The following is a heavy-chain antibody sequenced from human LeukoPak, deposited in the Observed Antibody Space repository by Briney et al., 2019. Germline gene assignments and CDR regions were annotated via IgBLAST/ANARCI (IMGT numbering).Heavy chain of an antibody. Sequence: GGSLRLSCAASGFTFSSYTMNWVRQAPGKGLEWVSSISSSSDYIYYADSVKGRFTISRDNAKNSLYLQMNSLRAEDTAVYYCARDSGLDYFDYWGQGTLVTVSS. V-gene: IGHV3-21*01. D-gene: IGHD1-26*01. CDR2: ISSSSDYI. J-gene: IGHJ4*02. CDR1: GFTFSSYT. CDR3: ARDSGLDYFDY.